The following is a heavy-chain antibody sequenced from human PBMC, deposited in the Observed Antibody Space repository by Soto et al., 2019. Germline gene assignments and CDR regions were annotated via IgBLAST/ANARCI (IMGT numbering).Heavy chain of an antibody. J-gene: IGHJ4*02. CDR3: APVDIGTATVDY. V-gene: IGHV4-39*02. CDR2: IYYSGAT. Sequence: QLQLRESGPGLLQPSETLSLTCLVSGGSISSSTNYWGWIRQTPGKGLEWIGSIYYSGATYYNPSLRSRITISMDRSKNHFSLKLTSVTAADTAIYYCAPVDIGTATVDYWGQGTLVTVSS. CDR1: GGSISSSTNY. D-gene: IGHD2-21*02.